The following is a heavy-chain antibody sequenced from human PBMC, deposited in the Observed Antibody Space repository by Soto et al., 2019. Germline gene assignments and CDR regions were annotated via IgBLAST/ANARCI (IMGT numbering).Heavy chain of an antibody. CDR2: ISGSGGST. V-gene: IGHV3-23*01. CDR3: AKDYYDSSGYYPMDV. D-gene: IGHD3-22*01. CDR1: EFTFSSYA. Sequence: GGSLRLSCAASEFTFSSYAMSWVRQAPGKGLEWVSAISGSGGSTYYADSVKGRFTISRDNSKNTLYLQMNSLRAEDTAVYYCAKDYYDSSGYYPMDVWGQGTTVTVSS. J-gene: IGHJ6*02.